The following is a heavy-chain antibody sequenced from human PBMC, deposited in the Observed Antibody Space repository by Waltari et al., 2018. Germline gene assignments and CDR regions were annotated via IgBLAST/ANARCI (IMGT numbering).Heavy chain of an antibody. D-gene: IGHD2-21*02. Sequence: QVQLQQSGPGLLKASETLSLTCAVSGDSMNDYYWTWIRQPAGKGLEWIGRIYYKGATKYNPSLESRVTVSIDMSKNEFCLRLTSVTAADTAVYYCARGGDKFDPWGQGTLVIVSS. J-gene: IGHJ5*02. CDR2: IYYKGAT. V-gene: IGHV4-4*07. CDR3: ARGGDKFDP. CDR1: GDSMNDYY.